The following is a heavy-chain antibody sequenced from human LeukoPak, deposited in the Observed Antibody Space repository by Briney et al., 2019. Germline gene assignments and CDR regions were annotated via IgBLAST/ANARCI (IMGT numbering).Heavy chain of an antibody. CDR3: ARALTTSTTVTTGY. J-gene: IGHJ4*02. V-gene: IGHV3-74*01. Sequence: GGSLRLSCAASGFTFSSYWMHWDRQAPGKGLVWVSRINSDGSSTNYADSVKGRFTISRDNAKNTLYLQMDSLRAEDTAVYYCARALTTSTTVTTGYWGQGILVTVSS. CDR2: INSDGSST. D-gene: IGHD4-17*01. CDR1: GFTFSSYW.